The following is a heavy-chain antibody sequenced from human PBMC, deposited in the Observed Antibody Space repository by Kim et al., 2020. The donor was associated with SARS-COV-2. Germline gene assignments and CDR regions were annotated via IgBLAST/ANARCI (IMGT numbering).Heavy chain of an antibody. D-gene: IGHD3-9*01. CDR1: GGSISSYY. J-gene: IGHJ6*02. V-gene: IGHV4-59*13. CDR3: AGKYYDILTGYYSAYYYYYGMDV. CDR2: IYYSGST. Sequence: SETLSLTCTVSGGSISSYYWSWIRQPPGKGLEWIGYIYYSGSTNYNPSLKSRVTISVDTSKNQFSLKLSSVTAADTAVYYCAGKYYDILTGYYSAYYYYYGMDVWGQGTTVTVSS.